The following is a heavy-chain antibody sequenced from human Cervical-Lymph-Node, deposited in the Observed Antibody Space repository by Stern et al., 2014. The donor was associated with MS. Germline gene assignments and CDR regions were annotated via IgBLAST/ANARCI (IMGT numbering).Heavy chain of an antibody. CDR2: ISTNNVRT. D-gene: IGHD1-26*01. Sequence: QVQLVQSGAEVKKPGASVKVSCKPTGYTFTNYGISWVRQAHGNGLEWIGLISTNNVRTNHAQKLHGRLTMTRDASTSTAYMDLRSLTSDDTAVYYCARRSGSYSFDYWGQGTLVTVSS. V-gene: IGHV1-18*01. CDR3: ARRSGSYSFDY. CDR1: GYTFTNYG. J-gene: IGHJ4*02.